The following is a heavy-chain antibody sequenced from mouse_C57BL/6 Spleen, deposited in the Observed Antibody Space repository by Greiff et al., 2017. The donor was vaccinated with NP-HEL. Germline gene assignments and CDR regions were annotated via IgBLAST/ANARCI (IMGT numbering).Heavy chain of an antibody. J-gene: IGHJ4*01. D-gene: IGHD2-4*01. Sequence: QVHVKQPGTELVKPGASVKLSCKASGYTFTSYWMHWVKQRPGQGLEWIGNINPSNGGTNYNEKFKSKATLTVDKSSSTAYMQLSSLTSEDSAVYYCARFPWDDYDARGYWGQGTSVTVSS. CDR1: GYTFTSYW. CDR3: ARFPWDDYDARGY. CDR2: INPSNGGT. V-gene: IGHV1-53*01.